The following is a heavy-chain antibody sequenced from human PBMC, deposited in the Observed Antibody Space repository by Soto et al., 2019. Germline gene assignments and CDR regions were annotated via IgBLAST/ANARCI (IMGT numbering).Heavy chain of an antibody. J-gene: IGHJ6*02. D-gene: IGHD6-25*01. V-gene: IGHV3-21*01. CDR2: ISSGSSYI. Sequence: PVGSLRLSCAASVFTFSSYSMNCVRHSPGKWLEWVSSISSGSSYIYYADSVKGRFAISRDNAKNSLYLQMNSLRAEDTAVYYCARDRRAGYYGMDVWGQATTCSVSS. CDR1: VFTFSSYS. CDR3: ARDRRAGYYGMDV.